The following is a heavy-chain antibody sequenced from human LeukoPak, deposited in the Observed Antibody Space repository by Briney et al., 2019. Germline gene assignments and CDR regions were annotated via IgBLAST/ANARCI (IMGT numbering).Heavy chain of an antibody. Sequence: ASVKVSCKASGYTFTSYEINWVRQATGQGLEWMGWMNPNSGNTGYAQKFQGRVTMTRNTSISTAYMELSSLRSEDTAVYYCAGGRPPWIQLGLGYWGQGTLVTVSS. CDR3: AGGRPPWIQLGLGY. D-gene: IGHD5-18*01. CDR2: MNPNSGNT. CDR1: GYTFTSYE. V-gene: IGHV1-8*01. J-gene: IGHJ4*02.